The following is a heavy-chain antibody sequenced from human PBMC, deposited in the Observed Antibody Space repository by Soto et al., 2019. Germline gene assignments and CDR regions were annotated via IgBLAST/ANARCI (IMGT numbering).Heavy chain of an antibody. J-gene: IGHJ5*02. D-gene: IGHD3-22*01. Sequence: QMQLQASGPGLVKPSETLSLTCNVSGASVSHGYWSWIRQPPGKGLEWIGFMYFGGSFNYNPSLTCRATISVETSKNQFSRKLTSVPASDTAVYSCARSYYDSTGFAVDPWGQGTLVTVSS. CDR2: MYFGGSF. CDR1: GASVSHGY. V-gene: IGHV4-59*02. CDR3: ARSYYDSTGFAVDP.